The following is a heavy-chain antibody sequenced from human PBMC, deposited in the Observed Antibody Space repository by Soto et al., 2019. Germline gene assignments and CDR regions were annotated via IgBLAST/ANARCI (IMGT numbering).Heavy chain of an antibody. D-gene: IGHD6-19*01. Sequence: EVQLVESGGGLVQPGGSLKLSCAASGFTFSGSAMHWVRQASGKGLEWVGRIRSKANSYATAYAASVKGRFTISRDDSKNTAYLQMNSLKTEDTAVYYCTRALRSGLDYWGQGTLVTVSS. CDR3: TRALRSGLDY. CDR2: IRSKANSYAT. CDR1: GFTFSGSA. V-gene: IGHV3-73*02. J-gene: IGHJ4*02.